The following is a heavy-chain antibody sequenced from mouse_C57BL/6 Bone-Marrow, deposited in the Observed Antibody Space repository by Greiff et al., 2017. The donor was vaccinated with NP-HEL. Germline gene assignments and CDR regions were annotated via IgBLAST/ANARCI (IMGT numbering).Heavy chain of an antibody. V-gene: IGHV7-1*01. Sequence: EVKLMESGGGLVQSGRSLRLSCATSGFTFSDFYMEWVRQAPGKGLEWIAASRNKANDYTTEYSASVKGRFIVSRDTSQRIFYHQMNALRAEDTAIYYWAGDALDWYVDVWGTGTTVTVSS. CDR1: GFTFSDFY. CDR3: AGDALDWYVDV. J-gene: IGHJ1*03. CDR2: SRNKANDYTT.